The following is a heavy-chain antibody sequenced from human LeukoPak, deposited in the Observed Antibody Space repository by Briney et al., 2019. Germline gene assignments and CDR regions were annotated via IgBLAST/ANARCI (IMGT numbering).Heavy chain of an antibody. Sequence: GGSLRLSCAASGFTFSSYSMNWVRQAPGKGLEWVSSISSSSRYIFYADSIKGRFTISRDNAKNSLYLQVNSLRAEDTAVYYDSSGYLGCWGQGTQVTVSS. J-gene: IGHJ4*02. V-gene: IGHV3-21*01. CDR3: SSGYLGC. CDR1: GFTFSSYS. CDR2: ISSSSRYI. D-gene: IGHD3-22*01.